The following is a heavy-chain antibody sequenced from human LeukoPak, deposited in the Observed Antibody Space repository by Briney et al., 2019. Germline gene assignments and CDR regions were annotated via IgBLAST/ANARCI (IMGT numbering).Heavy chain of an antibody. D-gene: IGHD3-10*01. CDR1: GFTFSTYN. CDR2: IPYGGSDK. Sequence: GGSLRLSCAASGFTFSTYNFHWVRQAPGKGLEWVAFIPYGGSDKYYADSVKGRFTISRDNSKNTLFLQMNSLKTEDTAVYYCARDYGSGSYSLDHWGQGTLVTVSS. CDR3: ARDYGSGSYSLDH. V-gene: IGHV3-30*02. J-gene: IGHJ4*02.